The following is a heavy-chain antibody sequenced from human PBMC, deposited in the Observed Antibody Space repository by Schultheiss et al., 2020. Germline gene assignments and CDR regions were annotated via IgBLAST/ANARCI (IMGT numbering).Heavy chain of an antibody. Sequence: ASVKVSCKASGYTFTSYGISWVRQAPGQGLEWMGWINPNSGGTNYAQKFQGWVTMTRDTSISTAYMELSRLRSDDSAFYYCARGGPEGSGFNDYWGQGTLVTVSS. CDR2: INPNSGGT. V-gene: IGHV1-2*04. CDR1: GYTFTSYG. J-gene: IGHJ4*02. CDR3: ARGGPEGSGFNDY. D-gene: IGHD6-19*01.